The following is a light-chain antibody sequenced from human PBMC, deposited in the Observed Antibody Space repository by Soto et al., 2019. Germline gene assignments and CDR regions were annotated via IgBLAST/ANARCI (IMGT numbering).Light chain of an antibody. Sequence: QSALTQPASVSGYPGQSITISCTGTSSDVGGYNFVSWYQQHPDKAPKLMIYDVTNRPSGVSNRFSGSKSGNTASLTISGLQAEDEADYYCSSYTSISTYVFGTGTKLTVL. CDR3: SSYTSISTYV. CDR2: DVT. J-gene: IGLJ1*01. CDR1: SSDVGGYNF. V-gene: IGLV2-14*01.